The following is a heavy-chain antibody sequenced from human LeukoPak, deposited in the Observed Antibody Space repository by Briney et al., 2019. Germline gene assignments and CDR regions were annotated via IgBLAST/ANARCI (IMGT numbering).Heavy chain of an antibody. Sequence: SQTLSLTCGVYGESFSGFYWSWIRQTPGKGLQWIGEINHSGDINYNPSLESRVTISVDTSKRQFSLRLSSVTAADTAVYYCARRDFALFGVITSFDSWGQGTRVTISS. V-gene: IGHV4-34*01. J-gene: IGHJ4*02. CDR2: INHSGDI. CDR3: ARRDFALFGVITSFDS. CDR1: GESFSGFY. D-gene: IGHD3-3*01.